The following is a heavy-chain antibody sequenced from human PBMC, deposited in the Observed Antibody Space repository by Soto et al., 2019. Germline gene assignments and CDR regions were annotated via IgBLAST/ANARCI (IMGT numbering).Heavy chain of an antibody. CDR3: ESETGTEAYLLRFDA. J-gene: IGHJ5*02. V-gene: IGHV1-18*01. Sequence: QVQLVQSGAEVKKPGASVKVSCKASGYTFTSYGISWVRQAPGQGLEWMGWISAYNGNTNYAQKLQGRVTMTTDTSASRASMDVRRLIPDDTPLYSGESETGTEAYLLRFDAWGQGSL. CDR1: GYTFTSYG. CDR2: ISAYNGNT. D-gene: IGHD3-22*01.